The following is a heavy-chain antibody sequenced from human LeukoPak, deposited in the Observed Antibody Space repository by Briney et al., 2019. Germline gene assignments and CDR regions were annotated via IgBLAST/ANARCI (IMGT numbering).Heavy chain of an antibody. CDR3: AKDYGDYLGYFDY. CDR1: GFTFSTYA. V-gene: IGHV3-23*01. J-gene: IGHJ4*02. Sequence: GGSLRLSCAASGFTFSTYAMSWVRQAPGEGLQWVSGISGSGGSTYYADSVEGRFTISRDNSKNTLYLQMNSLRAEDTAVYYCAKDYGDYLGYFDYWGQGTLVTVSS. CDR2: ISGSGGST. D-gene: IGHD4-17*01.